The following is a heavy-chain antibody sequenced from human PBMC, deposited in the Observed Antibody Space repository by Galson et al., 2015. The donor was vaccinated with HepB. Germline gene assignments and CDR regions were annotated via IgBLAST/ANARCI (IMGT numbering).Heavy chain of an antibody. D-gene: IGHD3-10*01. J-gene: IGHJ6*02. V-gene: IGHV1-69*13. CDR3: ARDISGRFGSMDV. Sequence: SVKVSCKASGGTFSSYAISWVRQAPGQGLEWMGGIIPIFGIANYAQKFQGRVTITADESTSTAYMELSSLRSEDTAVYYCARDISGRFGSMDVWGQGTTVTVSS. CDR1: GGTFSSYA. CDR2: IIPIFGIA.